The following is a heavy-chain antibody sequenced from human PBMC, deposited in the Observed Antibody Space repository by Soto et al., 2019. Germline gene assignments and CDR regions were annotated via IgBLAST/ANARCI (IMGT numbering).Heavy chain of an antibody. CDR3: ARDQTGITTTGGGRIDH. CDR1: GFTFSTHA. D-gene: IGHD1-20*01. Sequence: QVQLVESGGGVVQPGRSLSLSCAASGFTFSTHAMHWVRQAPGKGLECVAIVSFDGSNKYYADSVKGRFTISRDNSKNTLYLQMSGLTSEDTAVYYCARDQTGITTTGGGRIDHWGQGTLVTVSS. CDR2: VSFDGSNK. V-gene: IGHV3-30-3*01. J-gene: IGHJ4*02.